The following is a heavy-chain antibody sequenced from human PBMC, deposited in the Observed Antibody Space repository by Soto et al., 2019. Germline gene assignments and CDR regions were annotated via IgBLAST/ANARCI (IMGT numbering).Heavy chain of an antibody. V-gene: IGHV1-3*01. CDR3: ARGVAPYYFDY. CDR1: GYTFNSYA. J-gene: IGHJ4*02. D-gene: IGHD2-15*01. Sequence: ASVKVSCKSSGYTFNSYAMHWARQAPGQRLEWMGWINAGNGNTKYSQKFQGRVTITRDTSASTAYMELSSLRSEDTAVYYCARGVAPYYFDYWGQGTLVTVSS. CDR2: INAGNGNT.